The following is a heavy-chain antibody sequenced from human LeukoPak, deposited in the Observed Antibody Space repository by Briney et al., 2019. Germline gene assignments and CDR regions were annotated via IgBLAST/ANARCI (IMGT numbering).Heavy chain of an antibody. J-gene: IGHJ5*02. CDR1: GYTFTSYD. Sequence: SVKVSCKASGYTFTSYDINWVRQAPGQGLEWMGWINPNSGGTNYAQKFQGRVTMTRDTSISTAYMELSRLRSDDTAVYYCARGYCTNGVCYTGFDPWGQGTLVTVSS. CDR2: INPNSGGT. V-gene: IGHV1-2*02. CDR3: ARGYCTNGVCYTGFDP. D-gene: IGHD2-8*01.